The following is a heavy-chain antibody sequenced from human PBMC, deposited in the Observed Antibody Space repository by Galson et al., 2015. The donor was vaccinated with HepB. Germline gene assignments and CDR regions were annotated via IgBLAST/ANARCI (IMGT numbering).Heavy chain of an antibody. CDR1: GFTFSSYA. Sequence: SLRLTCAASGFTFSSYAMSWVRQAPGKGLEWVSAISGSGGSTYYADSVKGRFTISRDNSKNTLYLQMNSLRAEDTAVYYCAKDRVVTAIRSHFDYWGQGTLVTVSS. J-gene: IGHJ4*02. CDR3: AKDRVVTAIRSHFDY. CDR2: ISGSGGST. V-gene: IGHV3-23*01. D-gene: IGHD2-21*02.